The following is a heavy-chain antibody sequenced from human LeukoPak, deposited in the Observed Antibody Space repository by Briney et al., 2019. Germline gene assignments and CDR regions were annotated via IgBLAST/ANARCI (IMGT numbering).Heavy chain of an antibody. V-gene: IGHV4-59*01. CDR2: IYYSGST. CDR3: AGSMIVVVRDYYYYGMDV. J-gene: IGHJ6*02. Sequence: PSETLSLTCTVSGGSISSYYWSWIRQPPGKGLEWIGYIYYSGSTNYNPSLKSRVTISVDTSKNQFSLKLSSVTAADTAVYYCAGSMIVVVRDYYYYGMDVWGQGTTVTVSS. D-gene: IGHD3-22*01. CDR1: GGSISSYY.